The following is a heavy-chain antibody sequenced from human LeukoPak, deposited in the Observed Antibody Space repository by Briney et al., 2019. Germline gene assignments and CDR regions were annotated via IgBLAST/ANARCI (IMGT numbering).Heavy chain of an antibody. CDR2: IYYSGST. CDR1: GGSISSSSYY. CDR3: ARHHYCSSTSCTPLDV. Sequence: SETLSLTCTVSGGSISSSSYYWGWIRQPPGKGLGWIGSIYYSGSTYYNPSLKSRVTISVDTSKNQFSLKLSSVTAADTAVYYCARHHYCSSTSCTPLDVWGKGTTVTVSS. J-gene: IGHJ6*04. D-gene: IGHD2-2*01. V-gene: IGHV4-39*01.